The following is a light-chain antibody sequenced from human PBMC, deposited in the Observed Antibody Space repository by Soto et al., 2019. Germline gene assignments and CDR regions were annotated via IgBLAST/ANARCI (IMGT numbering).Light chain of an antibody. V-gene: IGKV3-15*01. Sequence: EIVMTQSPATLSVSPGERATLSCRASQSVSSNLAWYQQKPGQAPRLLIYGASTRATGIPARFSGSGSGTECPLTISSLQSEDFAVYYCQQYNNWPPRTFGQGTKLEIK. CDR2: GAS. J-gene: IGKJ2*01. CDR1: QSVSSN. CDR3: QQYNNWPPRT.